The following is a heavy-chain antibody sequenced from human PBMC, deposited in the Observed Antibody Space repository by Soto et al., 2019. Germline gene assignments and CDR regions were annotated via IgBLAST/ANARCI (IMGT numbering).Heavy chain of an antibody. CDR1: GGSISSYY. D-gene: IGHD3-10*01. Sequence: LSLPCTVSGGSISSYYWSWIRQPPGKGLEWIGYIYYSGSTNYNPSLKSRVTISVDTSKNQFSLKLSSVTAADTAVYYCARLYGSGSYSNWFDPWGQGTLVTVSS. CDR2: IYYSGST. CDR3: ARLYGSGSYSNWFDP. J-gene: IGHJ5*02. V-gene: IGHV4-59*01.